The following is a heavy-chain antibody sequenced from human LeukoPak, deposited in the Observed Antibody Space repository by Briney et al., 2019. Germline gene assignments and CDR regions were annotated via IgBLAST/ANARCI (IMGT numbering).Heavy chain of an antibody. Sequence: GGSLRLSCAASGFTFSSYSMSWVRQAPGKGLEWVSSISSQSTYTYSADSLKGRFAISRDNAKNSLYLQMNSLRAEDTADYYCARRTDGYTSNWGQRTLVTVSS. CDR1: GFTFSSYS. V-gene: IGHV3-21*01. D-gene: IGHD5-24*01. CDR2: ISSQSTYT. J-gene: IGHJ4*02. CDR3: ARRTDGYTSN.